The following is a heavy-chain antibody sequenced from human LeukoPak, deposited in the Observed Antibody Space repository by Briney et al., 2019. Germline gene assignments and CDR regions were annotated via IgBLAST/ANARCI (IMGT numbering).Heavy chain of an antibody. D-gene: IGHD3-3*01. CDR1: GGTFTNYA. CDR3: ARVLRFLERSDAFDI. J-gene: IGHJ3*02. CDR2: IIPILDVT. V-gene: IGHV1-69*04. Sequence: SVKVSCKASGGTFTNYAINWVRQAPGQGLEWMGRIIPILDVTNYAQKFQGRVTITADQSTSTAYIELSSLRSEDTAVYYCARVLRFLERSDAFDIWGQGTMVTVSS.